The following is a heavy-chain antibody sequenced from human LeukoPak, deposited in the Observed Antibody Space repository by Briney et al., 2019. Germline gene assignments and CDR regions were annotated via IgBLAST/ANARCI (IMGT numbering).Heavy chain of an antibody. CDR2: ISNGNT. CDR3: VREAGYCASVCLKSNWFDP. CDR1: GFPFSNHA. V-gene: IGHV3-23*01. Sequence: GALRLSCAASGFPFSNHAMSWVRQPPGKGLEWVSAISNGNTYYADSVRGRFTISRDDSKNMVYLQMNSLRDEDTALYYCVREAGYCASVCLKSNWFDPWGQGTLVTVSS. D-gene: IGHD2-21*02. J-gene: IGHJ5*02.